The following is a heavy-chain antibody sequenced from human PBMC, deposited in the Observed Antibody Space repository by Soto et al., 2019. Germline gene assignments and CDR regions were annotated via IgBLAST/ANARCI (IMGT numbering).Heavy chain of an antibody. J-gene: IGHJ6*02. V-gene: IGHV1-69*13. CDR3: ARDRDIVLRFLESGGMDV. D-gene: IGHD3-3*01. CDR1: GGTFSSYA. Sequence: ASVKVSCKASGGTFSSYAISWVRQAPGQGLEWMGGIIPIFGTANYAQKFQGRVTITADESTSTAYMELSSLRSEDTAVYYCARDRDIVLRFLESGGMDVWGQGTTVTVSS. CDR2: IIPIFGTA.